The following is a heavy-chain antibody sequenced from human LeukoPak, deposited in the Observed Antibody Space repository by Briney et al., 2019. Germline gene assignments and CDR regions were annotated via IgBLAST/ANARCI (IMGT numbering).Heavy chain of an antibody. J-gene: IGHJ4*02. CDR1: GFPFIEYS. Sequence: GGSLRLSCTASGFPFIEYSMNWVRQAPGKGLEWISYIGIDSGNTKYADSVRGRFTISADKAKNSLYLQMNSLRVEDTAVYYCARDHNYAFDNWGQGALVSVAS. CDR3: ARDHNYAFDN. D-gene: IGHD1-1*01. CDR2: IGIDSGNT. V-gene: IGHV3-48*01.